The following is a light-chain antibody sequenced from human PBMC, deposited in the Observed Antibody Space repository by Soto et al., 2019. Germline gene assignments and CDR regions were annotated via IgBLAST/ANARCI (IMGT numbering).Light chain of an antibody. J-gene: IGKJ5*01. CDR1: QSVSTY. CDR2: DTT. CDR3: HQRNT. V-gene: IGKV3-11*01. Sequence: VLTQSPVTLSLSPGDRATLSCRAGQSVSTYLAWYRQVPGQPPRLLIYDTTNRAAGIPPRFSGSRSGTDFTLTISSVEPEDFALYYCHQRNTFGQGTRLEIK.